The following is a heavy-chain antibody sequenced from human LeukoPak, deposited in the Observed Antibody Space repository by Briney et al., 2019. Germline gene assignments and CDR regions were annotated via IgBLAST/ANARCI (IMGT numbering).Heavy chain of an antibody. D-gene: IGHD6-19*01. CDR1: GFTFSSYA. Sequence: PGGSLRLSCAASGFTFSSYAMHWVRQAPGKGLQWVAVISYDGSNKYYADSAKGRFTISRDNSKNTLYLQINSLRAEDTAVYYCARGAVTGTWPGTFDIWGQGTMVTVSS. CDR3: ARGAVTGTWPGTFDI. CDR2: ISYDGSNK. V-gene: IGHV3-30*03. J-gene: IGHJ3*02.